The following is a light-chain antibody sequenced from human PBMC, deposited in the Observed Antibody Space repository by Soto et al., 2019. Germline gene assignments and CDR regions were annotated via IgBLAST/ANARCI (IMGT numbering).Light chain of an antibody. J-gene: IGKJ2*01. CDR2: KAS. CDR3: HQYNTFPPYT. CDR1: QSVTDW. Sequence: DIQMTQSPSTLSASVGDRVTLTCRASQSVTDWLAWYQQKPGEAPKVLIYKASNLESGVTSRFSGSGFGTEFTLTISSLQPDDSAVYYCHQYNTFPPYTFGQGTKLEI. V-gene: IGKV1-5*03.